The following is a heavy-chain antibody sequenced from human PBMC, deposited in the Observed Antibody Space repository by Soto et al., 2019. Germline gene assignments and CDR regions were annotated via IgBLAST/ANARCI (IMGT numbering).Heavy chain of an antibody. V-gene: IGHV4-59*08. CDR1: GGSISSYY. CDR2: IYYSGST. Sequence: QVQLQESGPGLVKPSETLSLTCTVSGGSISSYYWSWIRQPPGKGLEWIGYIYYSGSTNYNPSLKRRATLHVDTAKCQFSLKLSSVTAADTAVYYRASRWGSGIDYWGQGTLVTVSS. CDR3: ASRWGSGIDY. J-gene: IGHJ4*02. D-gene: IGHD3-10*01.